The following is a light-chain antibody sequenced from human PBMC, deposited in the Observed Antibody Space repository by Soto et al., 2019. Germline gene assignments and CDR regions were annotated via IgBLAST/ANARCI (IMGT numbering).Light chain of an antibody. CDR3: QKYNSAPWT. CDR2: GTS. J-gene: IGKJ1*01. Sequence: DIQMTQSPSSLSASVGDSVTITCRASQSIIRYLNWYQQKPGKAPKLLIYGTSSLQSGVPSRFSGSGSGTDFTLTISTLQPEDFATYYCQKYNSAPWTFGQGTKVEIK. V-gene: IGKV1-39*01. CDR1: QSIIRY.